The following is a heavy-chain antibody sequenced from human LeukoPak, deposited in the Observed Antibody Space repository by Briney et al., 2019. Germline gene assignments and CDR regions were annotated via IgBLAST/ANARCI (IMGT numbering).Heavy chain of an antibody. CDR2: IFPSGGEI. V-gene: IGHV3-23*01. J-gene: IGHJ4*02. CDR1: GFTLSTFA. D-gene: IGHD2-8*02. Sequence: TGGSLRLSWAASGFTLSTFAMMWVRQPAGKGLEWVSSIFPSGGEIHYADSVRGRFTISRENSKSTLSLQMTSLRAEDTAIYYCATYRQVLLPFESWGQGTLVTVSS. CDR3: ATYRQVLLPFES.